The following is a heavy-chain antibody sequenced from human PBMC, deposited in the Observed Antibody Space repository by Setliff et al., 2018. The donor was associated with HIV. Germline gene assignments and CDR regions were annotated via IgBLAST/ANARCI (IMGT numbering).Heavy chain of an antibody. D-gene: IGHD5-18*01. CDR2: ITYSGST. V-gene: IGHV4-31*03. CDR1: GGSISRVGYY. Sequence: PSETLSLTCSVSGGSISRVGYYWSWIRQHPGKGLEWIGYITYSGSTYYNPSLMSRVSKSPDTSKNQFSLKLTSVTAADTAVYYCARVGSVIQVTLFGMDVWGQGTTVTVSS. J-gene: IGHJ6*02. CDR3: ARVGSVIQVTLFGMDV.